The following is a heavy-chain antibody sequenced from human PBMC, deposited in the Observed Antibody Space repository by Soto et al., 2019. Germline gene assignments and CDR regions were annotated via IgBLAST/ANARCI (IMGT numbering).Heavy chain of an antibody. V-gene: IGHV4-59*01. Sequence: PSETLSLTCTVSGGSISSYYWSWIRQPPGKGLEWIGYIYYSGSTNYNPSLKSRATISVDTSKNQFSLKLSSVTAADTAVYYCARGLGYQLLPYYYYYGMDVWGQGTTVTVSS. CDR2: IYYSGST. D-gene: IGHD2-2*01. CDR3: ARGLGYQLLPYYYYYGMDV. CDR1: GGSISSYY. J-gene: IGHJ6*02.